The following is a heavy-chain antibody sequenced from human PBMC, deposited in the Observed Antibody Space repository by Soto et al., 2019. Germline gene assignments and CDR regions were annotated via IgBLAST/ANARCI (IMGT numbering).Heavy chain of an antibody. J-gene: IGHJ1*01. CDR3: ATPYYFNH. CDR1: GFMFSAYT. CDR2: ISDDSSYI. V-gene: IGHV3-21*06. Sequence: VWSLRLSCAASGFMFSAYTMSWVRQAPGKGLEWLSSISDDSSYIDYADSLRGRFTVSRDNARNSLYLQIDSLGVEDTAVYYCATPYYFNHWGPGTLVTVSS. D-gene: IGHD3-16*01.